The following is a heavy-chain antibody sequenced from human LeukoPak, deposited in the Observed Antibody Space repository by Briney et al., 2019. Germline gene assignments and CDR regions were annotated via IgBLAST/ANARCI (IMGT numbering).Heavy chain of an antibody. Sequence: SETLSLTCTVSGGSISSSNYYWGWIRQPPGKGLEWIGSNSGSTNYNPSLKSRVTISVDTSKNQFSLKLSSVTAADTAVYYCAREAYDILTGYYEWFDPWGQGTLVTVSS. CDR1: GGSISSSNYY. J-gene: IGHJ5*02. V-gene: IGHV4-39*07. CDR3: AREAYDILTGYYEWFDP. CDR2: NSGST. D-gene: IGHD3-9*01.